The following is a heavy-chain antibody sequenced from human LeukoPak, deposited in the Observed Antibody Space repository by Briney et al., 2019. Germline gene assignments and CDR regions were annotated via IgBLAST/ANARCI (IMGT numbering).Heavy chain of an antibody. D-gene: IGHD6-6*01. CDR1: GGALSGFY. CDR2: IKDSGTT. J-gene: IGHJ4*02. V-gene: IGHV4-34*03. CDR3: AXRRXSXSSVIGY. Sequence: SETPSPTFGVNGGALSGFYWIWIPQTPNPELEWIGEIKDSGTTTHNPSLKRPGPLSVDTAKNQFYLSLTSLTAAEQAVFFXAXRRXSXSSVIGYWGXGTRVTVSP.